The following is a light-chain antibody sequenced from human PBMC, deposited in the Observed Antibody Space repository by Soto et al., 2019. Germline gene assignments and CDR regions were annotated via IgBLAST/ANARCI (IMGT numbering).Light chain of an antibody. CDR2: AAS. V-gene: IGKV1-9*01. CDR1: QGISTY. CDR3: QQGNSYPLS. J-gene: IGKJ4*01. Sequence: DIHLTQSPSFLSASVGDRVTITCRASQGISTYLAWYQKEPGKAPKLLIYAASTLQSGVPSRFSGSGSGTEFTLTISSLQPEDFATYYCQQGNSYPLSFGGGTKVEIK.